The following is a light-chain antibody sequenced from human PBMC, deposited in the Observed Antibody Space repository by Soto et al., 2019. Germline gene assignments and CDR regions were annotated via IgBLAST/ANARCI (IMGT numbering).Light chain of an antibody. CDR2: GAS. V-gene: IGKV3-20*01. J-gene: IGKJ1*01. CDR1: QSVASNY. Sequence: EIVLTQSPGTLSLSPGERATLSCRASQSVASNYLAWYQQKLGQAPRLLIHGASSRATGIPDRFSGSGSGTDFTLTISRLEPEDFAVYYCQQYGRPGTFDQGTKVEIK. CDR3: QQYGRPGT.